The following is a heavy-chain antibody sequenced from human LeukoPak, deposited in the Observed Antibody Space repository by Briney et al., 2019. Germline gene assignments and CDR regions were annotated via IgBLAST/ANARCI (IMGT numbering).Heavy chain of an antibody. CDR2: ITSSGNTI. V-gene: IGHV3-48*03. CDR1: GFTFSNYE. CDR3: ARTMAF. J-gene: IGHJ4*02. Sequence: GGSLRLSCAASGFTFSNYEMNWVRQAPGKGLEWVSYITSSGNTIYYANSVKGRFTISRDNAKNSLYLQMSGLRAEDTAVYYCARTMAFWGQGTLVAVSS. D-gene: IGHD5-24*01.